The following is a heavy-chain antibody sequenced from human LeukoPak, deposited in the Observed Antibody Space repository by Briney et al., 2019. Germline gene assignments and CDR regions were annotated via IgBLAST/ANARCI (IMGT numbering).Heavy chain of an antibody. J-gene: IGHJ3*02. CDR3: ARGPAYWNDRTGAFDI. CDR2: IYTSGST. CDR1: GGSFSGYY. D-gene: IGHD1-1*01. V-gene: IGHV4-59*10. Sequence: SETLSLTCAVYGGSFSGYYWSWIRQPAGKGLEWIGRIYTSGSTNYNPSLKSRVTMSVDTSKNQFSLKLSSVTAADTAVYYCARGPAYWNDRTGAFDIWGQGTMVTVSS.